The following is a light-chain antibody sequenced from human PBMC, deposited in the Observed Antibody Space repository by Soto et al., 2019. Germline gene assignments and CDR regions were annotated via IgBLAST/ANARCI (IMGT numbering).Light chain of an antibody. V-gene: IGLV2-14*01. J-gene: IGLJ1*01. Sequence: QSALTQPASVSGSPGQSITISCTGSGSDVGGYNYVSWYQQHPGKAPKLIIYEVTYRPSGVSNRFSGSKSGNTASLTISGLQSEDEADYYCSSYTVTNFLSYVFGTGTKVTVL. CDR2: EVT. CDR1: GSDVGGYNY. CDR3: SSYTVTNFLSYV.